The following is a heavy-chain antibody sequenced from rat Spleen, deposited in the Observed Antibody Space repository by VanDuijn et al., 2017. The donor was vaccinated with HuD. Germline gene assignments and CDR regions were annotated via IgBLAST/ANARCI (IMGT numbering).Heavy chain of an antibody. CDR1: GITFSKYG. CDR2: ISTSGDNT. V-gene: IGHV5-25*01. Sequence: EVQLVESGGGLVQPGRSMKVSCAASGITFSKYGMAWVRQAPTKGLEWVASISTSGDNTYYRDSVKGRFTISRDNAKSTLYLQLDSLRSEDTATYYCATDTFYDGTYYPGGFDYWGQGTLVTVSS. D-gene: IGHD1-12*02. CDR3: ATDTFYDGTYYPGGFDY. J-gene: IGHJ3*01.